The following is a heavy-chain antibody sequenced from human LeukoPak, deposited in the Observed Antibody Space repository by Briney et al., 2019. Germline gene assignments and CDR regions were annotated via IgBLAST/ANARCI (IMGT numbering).Heavy chain of an antibody. Sequence: SATLSLTCTVSAGSITGYYWSWIRQAPGKGLEWIGYIYYSGSTNYNPSLKSRVTISVDTSKNQFSLKVRSVTAADTAVYYCARLNPYDSSGYSPDYWGQGTLVTVSS. V-gene: IGHV4-59*12. CDR2: IYYSGST. CDR3: ARLNPYDSSGYSPDY. D-gene: IGHD3-22*01. CDR1: AGSITGYY. J-gene: IGHJ4*02.